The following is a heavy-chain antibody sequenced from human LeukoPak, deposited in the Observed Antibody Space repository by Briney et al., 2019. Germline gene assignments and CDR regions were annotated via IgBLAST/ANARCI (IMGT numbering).Heavy chain of an antibody. J-gene: IGHJ4*02. CDR2: IRSKAYGGTT. CDR3: TRDLSGSFPGN. V-gene: IGHV3-49*03. D-gene: IGHD1-26*01. Sequence: GRPLRLSCTASGFTFCDYAMIWFRQAPGKGLVWVGFIRSKAYGGTTEYAASVKGRFTISRDDSKSIAYLQMNSLKTEDTAVYYCTRDLSGSFPGNWGQGTLVTVSS. CDR1: GFTFCDYA.